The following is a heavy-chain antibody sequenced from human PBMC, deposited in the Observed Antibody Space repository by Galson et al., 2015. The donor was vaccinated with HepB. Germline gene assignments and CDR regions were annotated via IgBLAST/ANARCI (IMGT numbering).Heavy chain of an antibody. CDR3: AGWNMAAPASRFDF. CDR2: IKQDGSDK. D-gene: IGHD6-13*01. Sequence: SLRLSCAASGFTFSSYYMGWVRQAPGKGLEWVANIKQDGSDKYYVDSVKGRFTISRDNAKNSLYVQMNSLRAEDTAVYYCAGWNMAAPASRFDFWGQGTLVTVSS. J-gene: IGHJ4*02. CDR1: GFTFSSYY. V-gene: IGHV3-7*01.